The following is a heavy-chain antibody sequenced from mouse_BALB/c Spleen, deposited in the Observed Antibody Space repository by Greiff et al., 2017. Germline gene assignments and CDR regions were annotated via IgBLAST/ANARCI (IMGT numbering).Heavy chain of an antibody. CDR1: GFTFSSFG. Sequence: EVQGVESGGGLVQPGGSRKLSCAASGFTFSSFGMHWVRQAPEKGLEWVAYISSGSSTIYYADTVKGRFTISRDNPKNTLFLQMTSLRSEDTAMYYCARGGDSGTWFAYWGQGTLVTVSA. J-gene: IGHJ3*01. CDR2: ISSGSSTI. D-gene: IGHD4-1*01. V-gene: IGHV5-17*02. CDR3: ARGGDSGTWFAY.